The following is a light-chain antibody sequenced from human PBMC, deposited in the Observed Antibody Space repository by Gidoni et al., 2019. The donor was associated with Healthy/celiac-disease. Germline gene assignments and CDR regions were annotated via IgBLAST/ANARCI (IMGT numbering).Light chain of an antibody. V-gene: IGLV1-40*01. J-gene: IGLJ1*01. Sequence: SLLTQPPSVSGAPGQRVTISCTGSSSNIGAGYDVHGYQQLPGTAPKLLIYGNSNRPAGVPDRFSGSKSGTSASLAITGLQAEDEADYYCQSYDSSLSGFYVFGTGTKVTVL. CDR1: SSNIGAGYD. CDR2: GNS. CDR3: QSYDSSLSGFYV.